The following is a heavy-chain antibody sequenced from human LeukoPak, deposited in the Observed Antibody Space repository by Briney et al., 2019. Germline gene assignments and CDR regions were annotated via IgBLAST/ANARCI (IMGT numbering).Heavy chain of an antibody. J-gene: IGHJ4*02. CDR3: ARLVLRPYADY. CDR2: IYYSGST. V-gene: IGHV4-39*02. D-gene: IGHD2-2*01. CDR1: GGSISSSTYY. Sequence: PSETLSLTCTVSGGSISSSTYYWGWIRQTPGTGLEWIGTIYYSGSTYYNPSLKSRVTISVGTSKNHFSLKLSSVTAADTAVYYCARLVLRPYADYWGQGTLVTVSS.